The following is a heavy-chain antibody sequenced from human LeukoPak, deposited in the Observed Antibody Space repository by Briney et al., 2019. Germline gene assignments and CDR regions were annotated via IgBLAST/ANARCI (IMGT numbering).Heavy chain of an antibody. D-gene: IGHD6-13*01. Sequence: PGGSLRLSGAASGFTFSSYWMSWVRQAPGTGLEWVANIKQDGSEKYYVDSVKGRFTISRDNAKNSLYLQMNSLRAEDTAVYYCAREGGYSSSLYWGQGTLVTVSS. CDR2: IKQDGSEK. V-gene: IGHV3-7*03. CDR1: GFTFSSYW. J-gene: IGHJ4*02. CDR3: AREGGYSSSLY.